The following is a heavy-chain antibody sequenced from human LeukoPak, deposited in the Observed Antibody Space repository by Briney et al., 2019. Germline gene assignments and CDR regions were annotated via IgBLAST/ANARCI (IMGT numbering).Heavy chain of an antibody. CDR1: GFTFSSYG. D-gene: IGHD3-10*01. J-gene: IGHJ4*02. CDR3: AKAVWFGESYYFDF. CDR2: IRYDGSSE. Sequence: PGRSLRLSCAASGFTFSSYGMHGVRQAPGKGLEGVAFIRYDGSSEYYADSVKGRFTISRDISKNTLYLQMNSLRAEDTAVYYCAKAVWFGESYYFDFWGQGTLVTVSS. V-gene: IGHV3-30*02.